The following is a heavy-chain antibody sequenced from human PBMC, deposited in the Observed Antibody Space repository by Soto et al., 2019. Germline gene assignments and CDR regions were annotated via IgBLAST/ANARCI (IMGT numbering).Heavy chain of an antibody. V-gene: IGHV4-59*04. CDR2: IYHSGST. CDR1: GGSVSSYY. D-gene: IGHD3-22*01. Sequence: PSETLSLTCTVSGGSVSSYYWGWIRQPPGKGLEWIGYIYHSGSTYYNPSLKSRVTISVDRSKNQFSLNLSSVTAADTAVYFCARHAGILVDWFDPWGQGTQVTVSS. CDR3: ARHAGILVDWFDP. J-gene: IGHJ5*02.